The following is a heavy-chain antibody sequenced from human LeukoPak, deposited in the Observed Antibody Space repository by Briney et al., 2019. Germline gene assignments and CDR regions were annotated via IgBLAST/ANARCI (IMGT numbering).Heavy chain of an antibody. J-gene: IGHJ4*02. V-gene: IGHV3-33*08. CDR3: ARDGSIAVAGIDY. D-gene: IGHD6-19*01. Sequence: GGSLRLSCAASGFTFSTYWMSWVRQAPGKGLEWVAVIWYDGSNKYYADSVKGRFTISRDNSKNTLYLQMNSLRAEDTAVYYCARDGSIAVAGIDYWGQGTLVTVSS. CDR2: IWYDGSNK. CDR1: GFTFSTYW.